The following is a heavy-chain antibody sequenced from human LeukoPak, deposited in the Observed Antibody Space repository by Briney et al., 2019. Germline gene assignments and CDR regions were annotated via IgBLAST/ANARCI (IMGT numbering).Heavy chain of an antibody. CDR2: ISGSGGST. V-gene: IGHV3-23*01. J-gene: IGHJ3*02. CDR3: ARDPYDSTAYGAFDI. CDR1: GFTFNNYA. D-gene: IGHD3-22*01. Sequence: PGGPLRLSCAASGFTFNNYAMSWVRQAPGKGLEWVSAISGSGGSTYYADSVKGRFTISRDISKNTLYLQMNSLRAEDTAVYYCARDPYDSTAYGAFDIWGQGTMVTVSS.